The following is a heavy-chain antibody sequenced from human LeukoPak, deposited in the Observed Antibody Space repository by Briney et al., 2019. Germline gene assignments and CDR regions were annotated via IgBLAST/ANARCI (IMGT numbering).Heavy chain of an antibody. CDR3: AREGRLTGDAFDI. J-gene: IGHJ3*02. Sequence: GGSLRLSCVASGFTFSSYEMNWVRQAPGKGLEWVSYITGSGSTIYYADPVKGRFAISRDNDKNSLYLQMNSLRAEDTAVYYCAREGRLTGDAFDIWGQGTMVTVSS. V-gene: IGHV3-48*03. CDR2: ITGSGSTI. D-gene: IGHD7-27*01. CDR1: GFTFSSYE.